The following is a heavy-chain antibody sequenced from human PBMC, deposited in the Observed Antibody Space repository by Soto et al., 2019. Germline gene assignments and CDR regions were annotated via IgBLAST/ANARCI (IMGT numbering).Heavy chain of an antibody. Sequence: TSETLSLTCAVSGGSISSGGYSWSWIRQPPGKGLEWIGYIYHSGSTYYNPSLKSRVTISVDRSKNQFSLKLSSVTAADTAVYYCARTSSSYNWFDPWGQGTLVTVSS. D-gene: IGHD6-13*01. V-gene: IGHV4-30-2*01. CDR1: GGSISSGGYS. CDR2: IYHSGST. J-gene: IGHJ5*02. CDR3: ARTSSSYNWFDP.